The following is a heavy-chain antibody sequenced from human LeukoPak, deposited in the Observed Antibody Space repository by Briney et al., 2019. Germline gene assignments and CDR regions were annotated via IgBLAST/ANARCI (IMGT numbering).Heavy chain of an antibody. D-gene: IGHD6-19*01. Sequence: PGGSLRLSCAASGFTFSSYSMNWVRQAPGKGLEWVSSISSSGNYKFYADSVKGQFTISRDNVKNSLYLQLNSLRAEDTAVYYCAKDGSFAEQWLVFRYYFDYWGQGTLVTVSS. CDR2: ISSSGNYK. J-gene: IGHJ4*02. V-gene: IGHV3-21*06. CDR1: GFTFSSYS. CDR3: AKDGSFAEQWLVFRYYFDY.